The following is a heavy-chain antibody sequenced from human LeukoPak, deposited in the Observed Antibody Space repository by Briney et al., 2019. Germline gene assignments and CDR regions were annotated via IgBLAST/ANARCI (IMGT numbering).Heavy chain of an antibody. V-gene: IGHV4-39*07. Sequence: PSETLSLTCTASGRSISSSGSYWDWIRQPPGKGLEWIGSIYYMGKNYNPSLKSRVTISEDTSKNQFSLDLTSVNAADTAVYYCARVMAARREDLNWFDPWGQGTLVTVSS. CDR3: ARVMAARREDLNWFDP. CDR2: IYYMGK. D-gene: IGHD6-6*01. CDR1: GRSISSSGSY. J-gene: IGHJ5*02.